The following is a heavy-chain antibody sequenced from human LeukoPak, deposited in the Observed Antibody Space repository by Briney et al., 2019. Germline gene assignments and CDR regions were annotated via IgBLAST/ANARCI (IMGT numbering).Heavy chain of an antibody. CDR3: APFSAVTHYYFDY. J-gene: IGHJ4*02. Sequence: GGSLRLSCAASGFTFSSHRLMWVRQAPGKGLEWVSSMSPDIGYIYYADSVKGRFTISRDNAENSLFLQMNSLGAEDPAVYYCAPFSAVTHYYFDYWGQGTLVTVSS. V-gene: IGHV3-21*01. CDR2: MSPDIGYI. CDR1: GFTFSSHR. D-gene: IGHD6-13*01.